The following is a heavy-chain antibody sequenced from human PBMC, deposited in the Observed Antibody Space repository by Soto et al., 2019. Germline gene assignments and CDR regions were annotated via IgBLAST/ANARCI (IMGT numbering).Heavy chain of an antibody. J-gene: IGHJ5*02. CDR2: MIPNSGNT. V-gene: IGHV1-8*01. D-gene: IGHD1-26*01. CDR1: GYTFTIYD. CDR3: ARGNGGSYDWFDP. Sequence: ASVKGSCKASGYTFTIYDINWVRQATGQGLEWMGWMIPNSGNTGYAQKFQGRLTMTRNTSISTAYMELSSLRSEDTAVYYCARGNGGSYDWFDPWGQGTLVTVSS.